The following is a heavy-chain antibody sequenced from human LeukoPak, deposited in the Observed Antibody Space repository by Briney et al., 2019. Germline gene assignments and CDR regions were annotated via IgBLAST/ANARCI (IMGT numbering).Heavy chain of an antibody. V-gene: IGHV4-59*01. J-gene: IGHJ4*02. D-gene: IGHD1-7*01. CDR1: GGSISSYY. CDR2: IYYSGST. CDR3: ARGGEKNWNYESDY. Sequence: PSETLSLTCTVSGGSISSYYWSWIRQPPGKGLEWIGYIYYSGSTNYNPSLKSRVTISVDTSKNQFSLKLSSVTAADTAVYYCARGGEKNWNYESDYWGQGTLVTVSS.